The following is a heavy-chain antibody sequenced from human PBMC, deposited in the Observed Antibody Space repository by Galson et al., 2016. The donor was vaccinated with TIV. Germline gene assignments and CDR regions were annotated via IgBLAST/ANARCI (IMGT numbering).Heavy chain of an antibody. V-gene: IGHV3-30*04. CDR1: GFPFSSYT. Sequence: SLRLSCAASGFPFSSYTMHWVRQAPGKGLEWVAIKSYDGGNEYYADSVKGRFTISRDNSENTLYLQMDSLRIEDTAVYYCARDGHDFWSGGANTLNYWGQGILVTVSS. J-gene: IGHJ4*02. D-gene: IGHD3-3*01. CDR3: ARDGHDFWSGGANTLNY. CDR2: KSYDGGNE.